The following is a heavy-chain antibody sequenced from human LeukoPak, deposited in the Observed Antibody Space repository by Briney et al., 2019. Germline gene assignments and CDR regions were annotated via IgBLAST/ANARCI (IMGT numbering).Heavy chain of an antibody. CDR3: AKEGTYYYDSSDSTRFDY. CDR2: IKQDGSEK. Sequence: PGGSLRLSCAASGFSFSNYWMSWVRQAPGKGLEWVANIKQDGSEKYYVDSVKGRFTISRDNAKNSLYLQMNSLRSDDTAFYYCAKEGTYYYDSSDSTRFDYWGQGTLVTVSS. J-gene: IGHJ4*02. D-gene: IGHD3-22*01. V-gene: IGHV3-7*03. CDR1: GFSFSNYW.